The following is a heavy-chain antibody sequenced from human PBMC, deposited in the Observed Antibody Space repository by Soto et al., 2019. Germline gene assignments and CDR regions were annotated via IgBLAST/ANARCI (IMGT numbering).Heavy chain of an antibody. CDR1: GFTFSSYG. D-gene: IGHD1-26*01. CDR3: AKVGPLGATHHPLSYYGMDV. CDR2: ISYDGSNK. V-gene: IGHV3-30*18. Sequence: QVQLVESGGGVVQPGRSLRLSCAASGFTFSSYGMHWVRQAPGKWLEWVAVISYDGSNKYYADSVKGRFTISRDNSKNQLYLKMNSLRAEDTAVYYCAKVGPLGATHHPLSYYGMDVWGQGTTVTVSS. J-gene: IGHJ6*02.